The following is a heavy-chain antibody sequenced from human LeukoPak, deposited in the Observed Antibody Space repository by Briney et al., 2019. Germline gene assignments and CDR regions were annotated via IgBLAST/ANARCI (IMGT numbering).Heavy chain of an antibody. V-gene: IGHV3-21*01. CDR3: ARDYYDSPGI. D-gene: IGHD3-22*01. J-gene: IGHJ3*02. CDR1: GFTFSSYS. Sequence: GGSLRLSCAASGFTFSSYSMNWVRQAPGKGLEWVSSISSSSSYKYYADSVKGRFTISRDNAKNSLYLQMNSLRAEDTAVYYCARDYYDSPGIWGQGTMVTVSS. CDR2: ISSSSSYK.